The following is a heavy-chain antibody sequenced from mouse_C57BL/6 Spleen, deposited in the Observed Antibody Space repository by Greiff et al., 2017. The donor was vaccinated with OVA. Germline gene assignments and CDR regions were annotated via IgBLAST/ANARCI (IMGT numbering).Heavy chain of an antibody. CDR3: ARRYCSSSYDYFDY. CDR2: INPSNGGT. Sequence: QVQLQQPGTELVKPGASVKLSCKASGYNFTSYGMDWGKERPGQGLEWIGNINPSNGGTNYNEKFKSKAKRTVDKSSSTAYMQLSSLTDEDSADCDCARRYCSSSYDYFDYWGQGTTLTVSS. D-gene: IGHD1-1*01. J-gene: IGHJ2*01. CDR1: GYNFTSYG. V-gene: IGHV1-53*01.